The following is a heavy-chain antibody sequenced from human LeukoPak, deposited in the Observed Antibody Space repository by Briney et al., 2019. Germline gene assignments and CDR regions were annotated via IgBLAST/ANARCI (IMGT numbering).Heavy chain of an antibody. Sequence: GGSLRLSCAASGFTFSSYAMSWVRQAPGEGLEWVSAISGSGGSTYYADSVKGRFTISRDNSKNTLYLQMNSLRAEDTAIYYCAKDFYESSGYSFDYWGHGTLVAVS. D-gene: IGHD3-22*01. CDR1: GFTFSSYA. V-gene: IGHV3-23*01. CDR3: AKDFYESSGYSFDY. CDR2: ISGSGGST. J-gene: IGHJ4*01.